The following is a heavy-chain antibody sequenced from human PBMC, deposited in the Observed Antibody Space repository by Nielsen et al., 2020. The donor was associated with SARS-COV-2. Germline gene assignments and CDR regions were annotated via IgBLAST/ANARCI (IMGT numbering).Heavy chain of an antibody. J-gene: IGHJ4*02. CDR3: ARATSSAGRSGWQSTVYYFDY. D-gene: IGHD6-19*01. CDR2: ISAYNGNT. CDR1: GYTFTSYG. V-gene: IGHV1-18*01. Sequence: ASVKVSCKASGYTFTSYGISWVRQAPGQGLEWMGWISAYNGNTNYAQKLQGRVTMTTDTSTSTAYMELRSLRSDDTAVYYCARATSSAGRSGWQSTVYYFDYWGQGTLVTVSS.